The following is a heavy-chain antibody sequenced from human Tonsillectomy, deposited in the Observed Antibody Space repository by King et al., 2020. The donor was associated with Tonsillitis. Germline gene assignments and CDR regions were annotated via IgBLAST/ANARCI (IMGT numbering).Heavy chain of an antibody. D-gene: IGHD1-7*01. V-gene: IGHV3-11*01. J-gene: IGHJ4*02. CDR3: ARDWGLGTTSQGRRFDY. CDR1: GFTFSDYY. Sequence: VQLVESGGGLVKPGGSLRLSCAASGFTFSDYYMTWIRQSPGKGLEWVAYISASGSTTHYADPVKGRFTISRDNAKNSVFLQMSSLRAEDTAVYYCARDWGLGTTSQGRRFDYWGQGALVTVSS. CDR2: ISASGSTT.